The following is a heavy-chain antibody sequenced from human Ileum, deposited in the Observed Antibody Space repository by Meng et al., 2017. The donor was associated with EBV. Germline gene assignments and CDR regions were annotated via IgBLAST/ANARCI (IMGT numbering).Heavy chain of an antibody. J-gene: IGHJ4*02. Sequence: QVHQSCSDPWLVKPSGTLSLTCTAPGGCISRSNWGAWVGQAPGKGLEWIEDIHHTESTNYTPSLKSRVTISVDKSKNQFSLKLSSVTAADTAVYYCARESYSDSSGYYSLDYWGQGSLVTVSS. D-gene: IGHD3-22*01. CDR3: ARESYSDSSGYYSLDY. CDR2: IHHTEST. V-gene: IGHV4-4*02. CDR1: GGCISRSNW.